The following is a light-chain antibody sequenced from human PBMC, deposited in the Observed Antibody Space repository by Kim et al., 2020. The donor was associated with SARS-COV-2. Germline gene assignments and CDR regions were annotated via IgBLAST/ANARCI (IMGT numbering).Light chain of an antibody. CDR3: NSRDSNDNVV. CDR1: SLRSYY. V-gene: IGLV3-19*01. J-gene: IGLJ2*01. CDR2: GKN. Sequence: SSELTQDPAVSGALGQTVRITCQGDSLRSYYATWYQQKPGQAPILVIYGKNNRPSGIPDRFSGSSSGNTASLTITGTQAGDEADYYCNSRDSNDNVVFGGGTKLTV.